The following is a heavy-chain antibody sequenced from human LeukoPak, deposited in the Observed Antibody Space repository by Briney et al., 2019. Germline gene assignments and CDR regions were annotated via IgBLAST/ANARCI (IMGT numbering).Heavy chain of an antibody. CDR2: IYTSGST. CDR1: GGSISSYY. J-gene: IGHJ2*01. CDR3: ARGLTTTTPGYFDL. Sequence: SSETLSLTCTVSGGSISSYYWSWIRQPAGKGLEWIGRIYTSGSTNYNPSLKSRVTMSVDTSKNQFSLKLSSVTAADTAVYYCARGLTTTTPGYFDLWGRGTLVTVSS. D-gene: IGHD4-11*01. V-gene: IGHV4-4*07.